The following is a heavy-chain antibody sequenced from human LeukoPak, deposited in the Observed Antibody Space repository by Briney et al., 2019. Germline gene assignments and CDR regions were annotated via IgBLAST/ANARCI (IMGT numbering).Heavy chain of an antibody. CDR1: GGSIGSTTYY. J-gene: IGHJ5*02. D-gene: IGHD4-23*01. CDR2: IYYRGTT. V-gene: IGHV4-39*01. CDR3: ARLTTVVRRFDP. Sequence: PSETLSLTCTVSGGSIGSTTYYWGWLRQPPGKGLEWIGSIYYRGTTYYNPPLNGRVTIFVDTSKNQFSLKLTSMTAAGTAVYYCARLTTVVRRFDPWGQGLLVTVSS.